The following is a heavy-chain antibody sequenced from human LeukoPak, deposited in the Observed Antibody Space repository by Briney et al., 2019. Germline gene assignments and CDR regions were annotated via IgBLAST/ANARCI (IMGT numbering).Heavy chain of an antibody. V-gene: IGHV3-21*01. CDR1: GFTFSSYS. J-gene: IGHJ4*02. CDR3: ARDQLAYSGYDTLFDY. CDR2: ISSSSSYI. D-gene: IGHD5-12*01. Sequence: PGGSLRLSCAASGFTFSSYSMNWVRQAPGKGLEWVSSISSSSSYIYYADSVKGRFTISRDNSKNTLYLQLNSLRPDDTAVYYCARDQLAYSGYDTLFDYWGQGTLVTVSS.